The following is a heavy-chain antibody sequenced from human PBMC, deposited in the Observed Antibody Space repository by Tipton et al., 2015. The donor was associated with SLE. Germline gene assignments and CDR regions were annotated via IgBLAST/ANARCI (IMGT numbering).Heavy chain of an antibody. CDR2: ISHNARSI. CDR3: ARDQEYTQYYYYYGMDV. J-gene: IGHJ6*02. CDR1: GFTFDTYE. Sequence: SLRLSCAASGFTFDTYEMNWVRQAPGKGLEWLSYISHNARSIFYADSVKGRFTISRDNAKNSLYLQMNSLRAEDTAVYYCARDQEYTQYYYYYGMDVWGQGTTVTVSS. V-gene: IGHV3-48*03. D-gene: IGHD6-6*01.